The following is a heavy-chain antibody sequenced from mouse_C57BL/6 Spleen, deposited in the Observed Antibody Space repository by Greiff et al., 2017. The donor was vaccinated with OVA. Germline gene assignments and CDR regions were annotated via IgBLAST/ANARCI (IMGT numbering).Heavy chain of an antibody. CDR2: ISYSGST. CDR3: ARGRDYEGAMDY. J-gene: IGHJ4*01. Sequence: EVQLVESGPGMVKPSQSLSLTCTVTGYSITSGYDWHWIRHFPGNKLEWMGYISYSGSTNYNPSLKSRISITHDTSKNHFFLKLNSVTTEDTATYYCARGRDYEGAMDYWGQGTSVTVSS. D-gene: IGHD2-4*01. V-gene: IGHV3-1*01. CDR1: GYSITSGYD.